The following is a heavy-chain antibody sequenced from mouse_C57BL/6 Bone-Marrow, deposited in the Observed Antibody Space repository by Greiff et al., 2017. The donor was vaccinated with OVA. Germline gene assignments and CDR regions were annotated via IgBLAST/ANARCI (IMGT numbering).Heavy chain of an antibody. D-gene: IGHD1-1*01. J-gene: IGHJ2*01. CDR3: ARRGLLRYHYFDY. CDR1: GYTFTSYG. Sequence: VKLVESGAELARPGASVKLSCKASGYTFTSYGISWVKQRTGQGLEWIGEIYPRSGNTYYNEKFKGKATLTADKSSSTAYMELRSLTSEDSAVYFCARRGLLRYHYFDYWGQGTTLTVSS. V-gene: IGHV1-81*01. CDR2: IYPRSGNT.